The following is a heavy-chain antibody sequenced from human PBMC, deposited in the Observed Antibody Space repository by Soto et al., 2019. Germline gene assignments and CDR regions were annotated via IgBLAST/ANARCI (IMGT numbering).Heavy chain of an antibody. CDR2: IRSKANSYAT. J-gene: IGHJ6*02. CDR1: GFTFSGSA. CDR3: TRSVVVPAATWDYYGMDV. V-gene: IGHV3-73*01. D-gene: IGHD2-2*01. Sequence: XGSLRLSCSASGFTFSGSAMHWVRQASGKVLEWVGRIRSKANSYATAYAASVKGRFTISRDDSKNTAYLQMNSLKTEDTAVYYCTRSVVVPAATWDYYGMDVWGQGHTVTVSS.